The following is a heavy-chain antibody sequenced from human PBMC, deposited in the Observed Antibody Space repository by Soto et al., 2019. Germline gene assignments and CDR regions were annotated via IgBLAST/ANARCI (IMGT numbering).Heavy chain of an antibody. CDR3: AKDQDYVWGSYRSGAFDY. D-gene: IGHD3-16*02. V-gene: IGHV3-23*01. CDR2: ISGSGGST. Sequence: PGGSLRLSCAASGFTFSSYAMSWVRQAPGKGLEWVSAISGSGGSTYYADSVKGRFTISRDNSKNTLYLQMNRLRAEDTAVYYCAKDQDYVWGSYRSGAFDYWGQGTLVTVSS. J-gene: IGHJ4*02. CDR1: GFTFSSYA.